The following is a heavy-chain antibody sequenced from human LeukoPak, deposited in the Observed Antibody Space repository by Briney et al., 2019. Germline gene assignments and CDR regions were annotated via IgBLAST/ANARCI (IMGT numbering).Heavy chain of an antibody. CDR1: GDSVSSNSAA. D-gene: IGHD6-19*01. CDR3: ARGHSSGGYGRDYFDY. Sequence: SQTLSPTCAISGDSVSSNSAAWNWIRQSPSRGLEWLGRSYYRSKWYNDYAVSVKSRITINPDTSKNQFSLQLNSVTPEDTAVYYCARGHSSGGYGRDYFDYWGQGTLVTVSS. CDR2: SYYRSKWYN. J-gene: IGHJ4*02. V-gene: IGHV6-1*01.